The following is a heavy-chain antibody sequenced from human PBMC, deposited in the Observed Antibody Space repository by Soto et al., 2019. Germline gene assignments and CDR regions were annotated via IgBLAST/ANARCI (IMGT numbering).Heavy chain of an antibody. V-gene: IGHV3-7*03. J-gene: IGHJ5*02. CDR3: ARDGPLSSPTSGWFDP. Sequence: EVQVVESGGGLVQPGGSLRLSCVASGFTFSSYWMSWVRQAPGKGLEWVANIKQDGNERHYMDSVKGRFTISRDNAKNSLDMIMNSLKTEATAMYYCARDGPLSSPTSGWFDPWGQGTLVIVSS. CDR1: GFTFSSYW. D-gene: IGHD2-2*01. CDR2: IKQDGNER.